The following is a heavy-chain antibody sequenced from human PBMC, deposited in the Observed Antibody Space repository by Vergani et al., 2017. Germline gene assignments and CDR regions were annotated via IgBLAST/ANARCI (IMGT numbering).Heavy chain of an antibody. Sequence: QVQLHESGPGLVKPSQTLSLTCTVSGGSITSGSFYWSWIRQPAGKGLEWIGRIHSSGTTNYNPPLKSRVTLSVDTSKNQLSLRKPSVTAADTAVYYCARDSWTSELRGVYWFDTWGQGTLVSVSS. CDR1: GGSITSGSFY. CDR3: ARDSWTSELRGVYWFDT. J-gene: IGHJ5*02. D-gene: IGHD3-10*01. V-gene: IGHV4-61*02. CDR2: IHSSGTT.